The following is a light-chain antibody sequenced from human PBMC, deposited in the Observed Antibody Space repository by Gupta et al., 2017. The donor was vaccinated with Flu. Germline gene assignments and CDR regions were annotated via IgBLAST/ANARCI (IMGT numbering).Light chain of an antibody. V-gene: IGKV3-11*01. J-gene: IGKJ4*01. Sequence: EIVLTQSPATLSLSPGERATLSCRASQSVRSYLAWYQQRPGQTPRLLISDASNRDTGIPARFSGSGYGTDFTLTISSREHEDFAVYYCQQRSSWPQITFGGGTKVEI. CDR1: QSVRSY. CDR3: QQRSSWPQIT. CDR2: DAS.